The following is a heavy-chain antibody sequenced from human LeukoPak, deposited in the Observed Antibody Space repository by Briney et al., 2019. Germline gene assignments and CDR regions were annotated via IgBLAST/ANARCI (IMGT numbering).Heavy chain of an antibody. D-gene: IGHD3-22*01. V-gene: IGHV3-30*03. CDR3: ARDLAVVVVSAFDI. CDR2: ISYDGSNK. J-gene: IGHJ3*02. Sequence: GRSLRLSCAASGFTFSSYGMHWVRQAPGKGLEWVAVISYDGSNKYYADSMKGRFTISRDNSKNSLYLQMNSLRAEDTAVYYCARDLAVVVVSAFDIWGQGTMVTVSS. CDR1: GFTFSSYG.